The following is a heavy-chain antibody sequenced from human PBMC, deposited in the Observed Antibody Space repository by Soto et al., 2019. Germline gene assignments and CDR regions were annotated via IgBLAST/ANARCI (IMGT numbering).Heavy chain of an antibody. D-gene: IGHD5-12*01. CDR2: INHSGST. V-gene: IGHV4-34*01. CDR1: VWSVSVDY. J-gene: IGHJ6*02. CDR3: ARGYDQWLRLRTYGMDV. Sequence: SEALSLTCAVYVWSVSVDYWSGIRRPPGKGLEWIGEINHSGSTNYNPSLKSRVTISVDTSKNQFSLKLSSVTAADTAVYYCARGYDQWLRLRTYGMDVWGQGTTVTVSS.